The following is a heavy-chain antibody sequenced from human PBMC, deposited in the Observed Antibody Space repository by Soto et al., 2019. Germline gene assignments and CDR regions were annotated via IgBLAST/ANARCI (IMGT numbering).Heavy chain of an antibody. CDR2: IYPGDSDT. Sequence: EVQLVQSGAEVKKPGESLKISCKGSGYSFTSYWIGWVRQMPGKGLEWMGIIYPGDSDTRYSPPFQGQVTISADKSISTAYLQWSSLKASDTAMYYCARHDTAADYYDSSGYYYGYFDYWGQGTLVTVSS. CDR3: ARHDTAADYYDSSGYYYGYFDY. CDR1: GYSFTSYW. J-gene: IGHJ4*02. D-gene: IGHD3-22*01. V-gene: IGHV5-51*01.